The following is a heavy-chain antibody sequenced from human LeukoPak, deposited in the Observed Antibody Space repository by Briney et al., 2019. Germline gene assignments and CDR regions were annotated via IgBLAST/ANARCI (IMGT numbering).Heavy chain of an antibody. Sequence: GASVKVSCNASGYTFSSYDINWVRQATGQGLEWMGWMNPNSGNTGYAQKFQGRVTMTRNTSISTAYMELSSLRSEDTAVYYCARYGRIAVAGTEDYWGQGTLVTVSS. V-gene: IGHV1-8*01. CDR1: GYTFSSYD. D-gene: IGHD6-19*01. CDR2: MNPNSGNT. J-gene: IGHJ4*02. CDR3: ARYGRIAVAGTEDY.